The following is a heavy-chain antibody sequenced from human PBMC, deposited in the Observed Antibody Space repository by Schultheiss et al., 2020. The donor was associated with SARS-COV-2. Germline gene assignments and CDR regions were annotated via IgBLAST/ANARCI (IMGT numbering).Heavy chain of an antibody. CDR1: GLTFSNFA. J-gene: IGHJ4*02. D-gene: IGHD2-15*01. CDR3: ARDLYSSGGSCYAY. V-gene: IGHV3-30*04. Sequence: GGSLRLSCAASGLTFSNFAMTWVRQAPGKGLEWVAVISYDGSNKYYADSVKGRFTISRDNSKNTLYLQMNSLRAEDTAVYYCARDLYSSGGSCYAYWGQGTLVTVSS. CDR2: ISYDGSNK.